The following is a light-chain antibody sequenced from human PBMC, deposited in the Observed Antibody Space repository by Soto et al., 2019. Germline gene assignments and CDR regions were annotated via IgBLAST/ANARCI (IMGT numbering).Light chain of an antibody. CDR1: QSVSSY. V-gene: IGKV3-11*01. CDR2: DAS. CDR3: QPRSNWPLT. J-gene: IGKJ4*01. Sequence: EIVLTQSPATLSLSPGERATLSCRASQSVSSYLAWCQQKPGQAPRLLIYDASNRATGIPARFSGSGSGTDFTLTISSLDPEDFAVYYCQPRSNWPLTFGGGTNLDI.